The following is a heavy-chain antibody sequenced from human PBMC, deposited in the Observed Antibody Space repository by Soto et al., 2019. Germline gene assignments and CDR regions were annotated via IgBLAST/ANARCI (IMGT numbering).Heavy chain of an antibody. Sequence: GGSLRLSCAASGFKFSNYAMSWVRQAPGKGLEWVSLISATGGGTYYADSVKGRLTISRDNSHNTLYLQVHSLTAEDTAVYYCAKDRRAGGNSAFYFDFWGQGPQVTVSS. J-gene: IGHJ4*02. CDR2: ISATGGGT. V-gene: IGHV3-23*01. CDR3: AKDRRAGGNSAFYFDF. CDR1: GFKFSNYA. D-gene: IGHD3-16*01.